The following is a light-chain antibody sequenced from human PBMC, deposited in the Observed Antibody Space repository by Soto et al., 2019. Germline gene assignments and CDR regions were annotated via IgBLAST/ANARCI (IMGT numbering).Light chain of an antibody. CDR3: QQFRNSSYT. J-gene: IGKJ2*01. CDR1: QSLSTY. Sequence: EIVLTQSPATLSLSPGERATLSCRASQSLSTYLAWYQQKPGQAPRLLIYDASNRATGIPARFSGSGSGTDFTLTISRLEPEDFAVYYCQQFRNSSYTFGQGTKLEI. CDR2: DAS. V-gene: IGKV3-11*01.